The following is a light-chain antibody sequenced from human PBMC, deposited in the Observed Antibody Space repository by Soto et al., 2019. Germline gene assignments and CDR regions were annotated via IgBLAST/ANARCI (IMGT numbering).Light chain of an antibody. CDR3: SSYTTRNTEV. V-gene: IGLV2-14*03. CDR1: SSDVGAFNY. CDR2: DVT. Sequence: QSLLAQPASVSWSPGQSITISCIGTSSDVGAFNYVSWYQHHPGKAPKLIIYDVTDRPSGVSTPFSASKSGNTASLTISGLQAEDEADYYCSSYTTRNTEVFGTGTKVTVL. J-gene: IGLJ1*01.